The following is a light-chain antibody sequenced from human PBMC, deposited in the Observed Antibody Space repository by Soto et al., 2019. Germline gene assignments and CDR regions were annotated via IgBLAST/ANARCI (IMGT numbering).Light chain of an antibody. CDR1: SSDVGGYNS. CDR3: SSYTGSTSPQVV. V-gene: IGLV2-14*01. CDR2: DVN. Sequence: QSALTQPASVSGSPGQSITIFCTGTSSDVGGYNSVCWYQQYPGKAPKLIIHDVNNRPSGVSNRFSGSKSGSAASLTISGLQADDEADYYCSSYTGSTSPQVVFGGGTKLTVL. J-gene: IGLJ2*01.